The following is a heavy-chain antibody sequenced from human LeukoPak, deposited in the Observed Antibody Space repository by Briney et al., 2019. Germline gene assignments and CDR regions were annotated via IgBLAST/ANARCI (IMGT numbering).Heavy chain of an antibody. Sequence: SETLSLTCTVSGGSISSYYWSWIRQPPGKGLEWIGYIYYSGSTNYNPSLKSRVTISVDTSKNQFSLKLSSVTAADTAVYYCARHVGSSSWYSYYYYGMDVWGQGTTVTVSS. CDR3: ARHVGSSSWYSYYYYGMDV. CDR1: GGSISSYY. J-gene: IGHJ6*02. V-gene: IGHV4-59*08. D-gene: IGHD6-13*01. CDR2: IYYSGST.